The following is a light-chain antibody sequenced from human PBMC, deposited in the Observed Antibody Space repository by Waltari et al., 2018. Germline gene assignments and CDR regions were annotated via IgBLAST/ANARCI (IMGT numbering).Light chain of an antibody. V-gene: IGLV2-14*03. J-gene: IGLJ2*01. Sequence: QSALTQPASMSGSPGQSITVSCTGTSSDYVSWSQQLPGKAPQVIIYDVDKRSSGVSIRFSGSKSGNTASLTISGLQAEDEADYFCSSHTRTNTLEMIFGGGTKVTVL. CDR2: DVD. CDR1: SSDY. CDR3: SSHTRTNTLEMI.